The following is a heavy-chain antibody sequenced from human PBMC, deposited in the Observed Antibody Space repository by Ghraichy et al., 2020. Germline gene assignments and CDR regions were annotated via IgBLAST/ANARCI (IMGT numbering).Heavy chain of an antibody. CDR2: IYPGDSDT. D-gene: IGHD6-13*01. J-gene: IGHJ2*01. CDR3: ARPLLGIGPSPTSDDHWYFDL. CDR1: GYSFTNYW. V-gene: IGHV5-51*01. Sequence: GESLNISCKGSGYSFTNYWIGWVRQMPGKGLEWMGIIYPGDSDTKYSPSFQGQVTISADKSITTAYLQWSSLKASDTAIYYCARPLLGIGPSPTSDDHWYFDLWGRGTLVTVSS.